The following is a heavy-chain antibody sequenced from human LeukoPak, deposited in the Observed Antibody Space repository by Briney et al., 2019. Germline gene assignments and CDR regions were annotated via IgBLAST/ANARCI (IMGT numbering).Heavy chain of an antibody. CDR3: ARGYYDNSGYYPDYYYGMDV. D-gene: IGHD3-22*01. J-gene: IGHJ6*02. V-gene: IGHV4-61*02. CDR1: GGSISSGSYH. Sequence: SKTLSLTCTVSGGSISSGSYHWSWIRQPAGKGLEWIGRIYTSGSTNYNPSLKSRVTISVDTSKNQFSLKLSSVTAADTAVYYCARGYYDNSGYYPDYYYGMDVWGQGTTVTVSS. CDR2: IYTSGST.